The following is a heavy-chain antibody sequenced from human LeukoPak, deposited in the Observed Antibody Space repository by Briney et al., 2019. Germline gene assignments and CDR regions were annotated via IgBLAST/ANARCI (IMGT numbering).Heavy chain of an antibody. D-gene: IGHD6-13*01. CDR1: GGSISSGGYS. CDR3: AREAIAAAGGFDY. CDR2: IYHSGST. Sequence: SQTLSLTCAVSGGSISSGGYSWSWIRQPPGKGLEWIGYIYHSGSTYYNPSLKSRVTIPVDRSKNQFSLKLSSVTAADTAVYYCAREAIAAAGGFDYWGQGTLVTVSS. J-gene: IGHJ4*02. V-gene: IGHV4-30-2*01.